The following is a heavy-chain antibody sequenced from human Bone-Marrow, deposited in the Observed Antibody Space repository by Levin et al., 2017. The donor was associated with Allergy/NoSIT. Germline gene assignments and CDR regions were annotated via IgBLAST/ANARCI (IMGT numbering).Heavy chain of an antibody. CDR3: TTDGIDYGADRGYY. CDR1: GFTFSKAW. D-gene: IGHD4-17*01. CDR2: IKSKNDGETT. V-gene: IGHV3-15*01. J-gene: IGHJ4*02. Sequence: LSLTCAASGFTFSKAWMSWVRQAPGKGLEWVGRIKSKNDGETTDYAAPVKGRFTISRDDSTSTVYLQMNSLKTEDIGVYYCTTDGIDYGADRGYYWGQGTLVTVSS.